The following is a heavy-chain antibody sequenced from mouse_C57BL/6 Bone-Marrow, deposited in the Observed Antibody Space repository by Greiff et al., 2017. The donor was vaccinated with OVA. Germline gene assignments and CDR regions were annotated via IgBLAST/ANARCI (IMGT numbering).Heavy chain of an antibody. J-gene: IGHJ2*01. Sequence: VQLQQSGAELVRPGASVTLSCKASGYTFTNYEMHWVKQTPVHGLEWIGAIDPDTGGTAYNQKFKGKAILTADTSSSTAYMQLRSLTSEDSAVYYCAREAERDFDYWGQGTTLTVSS. D-gene: IGHD3-2*02. CDR1: GYTFTNYE. CDR2: IDPDTGGT. CDR3: AREAERDFDY. V-gene: IGHV1-15*01.